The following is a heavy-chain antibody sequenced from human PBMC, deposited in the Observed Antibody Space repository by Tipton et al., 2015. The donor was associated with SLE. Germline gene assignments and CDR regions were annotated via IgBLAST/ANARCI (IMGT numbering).Heavy chain of an antibody. CDR3: ARGGDYYYDSGSYPDW. CDR2: IRQDGSEN. Sequence: SLRLSCVASGFTFSSYWMTWVRQAPGKGLEWVGNIRQDGSENYYVDSVKGRFTMSRNNADKSVYLHMTSLRPEDTAVYYCARGGDYYYDSGSYPDWWGQGTLVTVSS. CDR1: GFTFSSYW. V-gene: IGHV3-7*01. J-gene: IGHJ1*01. D-gene: IGHD3-10*01.